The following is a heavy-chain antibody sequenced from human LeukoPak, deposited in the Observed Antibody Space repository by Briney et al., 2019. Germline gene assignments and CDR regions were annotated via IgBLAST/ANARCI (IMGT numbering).Heavy chain of an antibody. Sequence: PGGSLRLSCAASGFTISYFGLHWVRQAPGKGLEWVALISTDPSNKNYADSVKGRFTISRDNSKNTLYLQMNSLGAEDTAVYYCARCKGARSSWYLPFDYWGQGTLVTVSS. D-gene: IGHD6-13*01. J-gene: IGHJ4*02. CDR3: ARCKGARSSWYLPFDY. CDR1: GFTISYFG. CDR2: ISTDPSNK. V-gene: IGHV3-30*03.